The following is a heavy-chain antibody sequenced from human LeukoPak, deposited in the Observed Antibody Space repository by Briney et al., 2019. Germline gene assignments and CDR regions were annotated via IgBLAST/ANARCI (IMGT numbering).Heavy chain of an antibody. Sequence: SETLSLTCTVSGGSISSSSYYWGWIRQPPGKGLEWIGSIYYSGSTYYNPSLKSRVTISVDTSKNQFSLKLSSVTAADTAVYYCARDVDGFGRAFDIWGQGTMVTVSS. D-gene: IGHD3-10*01. V-gene: IGHV4-39*07. CDR3: ARDVDGFGRAFDI. CDR1: GGSISSSSYY. CDR2: IYYSGST. J-gene: IGHJ3*02.